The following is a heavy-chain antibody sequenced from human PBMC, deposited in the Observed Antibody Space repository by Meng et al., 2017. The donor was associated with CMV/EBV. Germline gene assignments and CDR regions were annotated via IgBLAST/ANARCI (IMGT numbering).Heavy chain of an antibody. V-gene: IGHV5-51*01. CDR2: IYPGDSDT. CDR3: ARFHPNIVGASLDY. CDR1: GYSFTSYW. J-gene: IGHJ4*02. D-gene: IGHD1-26*01. Sequence: KVSCKGSGYSFTSYWIGWVRQMPGKGLEWMGIIYPGDSDTRYSPSFQGRVTISADKSISTAYLQWSSLKASDTAMYYCARFHPNIVGASLDYWGQGTLVTVSS.